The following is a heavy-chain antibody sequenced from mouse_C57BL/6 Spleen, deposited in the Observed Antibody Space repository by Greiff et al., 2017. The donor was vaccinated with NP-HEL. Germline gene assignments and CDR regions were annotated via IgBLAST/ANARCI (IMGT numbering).Heavy chain of an antibody. V-gene: IGHV5-4*01. CDR3: AREKEYDGYSP. Sequence: EVLLVESGGGLVKPGGSLKLSCAASGFTFSSYAMSWVRQTPEKRLEWVATISDGGSYTYYPDNVKGRFTISRDNAKNNLYLQMSHLKSEDTAMYYCAREKEYDGYSPWGQGTSVTVSS. D-gene: IGHD2-3*01. CDR2: ISDGGSYT. J-gene: IGHJ4*01. CDR1: GFTFSSYA.